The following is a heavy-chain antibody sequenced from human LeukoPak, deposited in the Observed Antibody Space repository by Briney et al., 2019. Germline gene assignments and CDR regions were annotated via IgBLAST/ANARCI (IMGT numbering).Heavy chain of an antibody. CDR2: IYSGGSA. D-gene: IGHD6-19*01. V-gene: IGHV3-66*02. CDR3: ARGSSLAAVARGFDY. Sequence: GGSLRLSCAASGFTVSSNYMGWVRQAPGKGLDWVSVIYSGGSAYYAESVKGRFTISRDSYKNTLHLQMNSLTAEDTAVYYCARGSSLAAVARGFDYWGQGNLVTVSS. CDR1: GFTVSSNY. J-gene: IGHJ4*02.